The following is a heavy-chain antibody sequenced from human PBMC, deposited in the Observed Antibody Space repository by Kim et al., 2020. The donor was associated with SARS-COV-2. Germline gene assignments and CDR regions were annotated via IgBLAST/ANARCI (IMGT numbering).Heavy chain of an antibody. Sequence: SVKVSCKASGGTFSSYAISWVRQAPGQGLEWMGRIIPILGIANYAQKFQGRVTITADKSTSTAYMELSSLRSEDTAVYYCARDYYDSSGWEDYWGQGTLVTVSS. CDR3: ARDYYDSSGWEDY. V-gene: IGHV1-69*04. CDR2: IIPILGIA. D-gene: IGHD3-22*01. CDR1: GGTFSSYA. J-gene: IGHJ4*02.